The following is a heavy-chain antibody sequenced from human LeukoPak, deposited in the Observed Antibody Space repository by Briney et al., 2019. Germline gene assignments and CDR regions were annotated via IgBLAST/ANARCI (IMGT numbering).Heavy chain of an antibody. D-gene: IGHD1-26*01. V-gene: IGHV4-59*01. J-gene: IGHJ5*02. CDR3: ARGTTTARFDP. CDR2: IYYSGST. CDR1: GGSISTYY. Sequence: PSETLSLTCTVSGGSISTYYWSWIRQPPGKGLEWIGYIYYSGSTNYNPSLKSRVTISVDTSKNQFSLKLSSVTAADTAVYYCARGTTTARFDPWGQGTLVTVSS.